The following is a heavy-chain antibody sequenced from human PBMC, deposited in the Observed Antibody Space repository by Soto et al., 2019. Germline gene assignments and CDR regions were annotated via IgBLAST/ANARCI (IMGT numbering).Heavy chain of an antibody. J-gene: IGHJ6*02. V-gene: IGHV3-7*01. CDR2: IKQDGTEK. D-gene: IGHD1-26*01. CDR1: GFTFSTYW. Sequence: PXESLRLSCAASGFTFSTYWMSWVRRTPGKGLEWVANIKQDGTEKYYVDSVRGRLTVSRDNAKSSLYLQMNSLRVEDTAVYYCTTSPHRDSERVFVWGQGTTVTVSS. CDR3: TTSPHRDSERVFV.